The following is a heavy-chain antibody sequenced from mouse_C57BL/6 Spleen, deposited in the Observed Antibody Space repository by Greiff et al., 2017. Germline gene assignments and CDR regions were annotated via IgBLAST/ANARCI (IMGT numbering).Heavy chain of an antibody. CDR1: GYTFTTYP. CDR2: FHPYNDDT. D-gene: IGHD1-1*01. CDR3: ARPNYYGSSSWFAY. Sequence: VKLQQSGAELVKPGASVKMSCKASGYTFTTYPIEWMKQNHGKSLVWIGNFHPYNDDTKYNEKFKGKATLTVEKSSSTVSLELSRLTSDDSAVYYCARPNYYGSSSWFAYWGQGTLVTVSA. J-gene: IGHJ3*01. V-gene: IGHV1-47*01.